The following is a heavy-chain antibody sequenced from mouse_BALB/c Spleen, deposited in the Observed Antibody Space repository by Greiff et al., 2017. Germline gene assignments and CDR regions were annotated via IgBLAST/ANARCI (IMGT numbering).Heavy chain of an antibody. CDR3: ARRGTTATGYFDY. Sequence: LQESGAELVRPGSSVKISCKASGYAFSSYWMNWVKQRPGQGLEWIGQIYPGDGDTNYNGKFKGKATLTADKSSSTAYMQLSSLTSEDSAVYFCARRGTTATGYFDYWGQGTTLTVSS. CDR2: IYPGDGDT. D-gene: IGHD1-2*01. V-gene: IGHV1-80*01. CDR1: GYAFSSYW. J-gene: IGHJ2*01.